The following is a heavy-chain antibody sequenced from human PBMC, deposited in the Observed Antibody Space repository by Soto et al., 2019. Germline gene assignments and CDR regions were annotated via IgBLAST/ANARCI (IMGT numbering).Heavy chain of an antibody. Sequence: GRSVRLFCAASGFACSDLQFNWVGLGPGGGLEWLSSITGTSAFTEYAESIEGRFTISRDNPNKLLFLHMDTLRPEDTAVYSCAIDNRAFQRPIDLWCQGTLVTVST. CDR3: AIDNRAFQRPIDL. CDR1: GFACSDLQ. V-gene: IGHV3-21*01. J-gene: IGHJ5*02. D-gene: IGHD3-10*01. CDR2: ITGTSAFT.